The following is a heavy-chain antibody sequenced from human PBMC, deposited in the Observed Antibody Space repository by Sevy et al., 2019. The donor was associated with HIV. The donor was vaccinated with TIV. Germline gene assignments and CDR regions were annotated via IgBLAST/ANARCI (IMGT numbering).Heavy chain of an antibody. CDR3: TIGALYCSRGSCYRPDALDI. Sequence: GGSLRLSCAASGFTFSNAWMTWVRQAPGKGLEWVGRIKSRTDGGTTDYGAPVKGRFSYSRDDSKNTLYLQMNSLKTEDTAGYYCTIGALYCSRGSCYRPDALDIWGQGTMVTVSS. CDR2: IKSRTDGGTT. D-gene: IGHD2-15*01. J-gene: IGHJ3*02. CDR1: GFTFSNAW. V-gene: IGHV3-15*01.